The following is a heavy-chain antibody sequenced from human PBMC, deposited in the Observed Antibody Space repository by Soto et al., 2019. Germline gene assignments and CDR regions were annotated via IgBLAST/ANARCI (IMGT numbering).Heavy chain of an antibody. Sequence: QVQLVQSGAEVKKPGSSVKVSCKASGGTFSSYAISWVRQAPGQGLEWMGGFIPMFNRPHSARKFQGRVTITADESTSPAYMDLSSPRSEDTALYYCARGQFHHVSNYYYALDVWGQGTTVTVSS. J-gene: IGHJ6*02. CDR2: FIPMFNRP. V-gene: IGHV1-69*01. CDR1: GGTFSSYA. CDR3: ARGQFHHVSNYYYALDV.